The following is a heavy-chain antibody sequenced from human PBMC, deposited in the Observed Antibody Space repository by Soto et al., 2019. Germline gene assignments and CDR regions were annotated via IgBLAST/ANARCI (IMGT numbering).Heavy chain of an antibody. CDR3: ARGLNWNYMMNWLDT. CDR1: GYSFTTYC. J-gene: IGHJ5*02. Sequence: PGQALKISCQIAGYSFTTYCGAWVRQKPGKGLEWMGVVYPGDSDTKYSPSFQGHVTISADRSSSTAFLQWSSLKASDTAVYYCARGLNWNYMMNWLDTWGQGTLVTVSS. CDR2: VYPGDSDT. V-gene: IGHV5-51*01. D-gene: IGHD1-1*01.